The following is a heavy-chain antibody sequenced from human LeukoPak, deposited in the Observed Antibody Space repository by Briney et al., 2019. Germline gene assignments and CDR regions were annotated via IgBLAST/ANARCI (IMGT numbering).Heavy chain of an antibody. CDR3: ARPGLYCSGGSCYPFEN. J-gene: IGHJ4*02. Sequence: GGSLRLSCVASGFTFSSSWMTWVRQAPGKGLEWVANINQDGRETYYVDSVQGRFTISRDNAKNSLYLQMNSLRVDDTAIYYCARPGLYCSGGSCYPFENWGQGNLVTVSS. CDR1: GFTFSSSW. D-gene: IGHD2-15*01. CDR2: INQDGRET. V-gene: IGHV3-7*03.